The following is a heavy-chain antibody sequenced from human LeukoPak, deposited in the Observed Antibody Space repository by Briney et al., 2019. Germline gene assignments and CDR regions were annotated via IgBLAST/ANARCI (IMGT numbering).Heavy chain of an antibody. V-gene: IGHV4-39*01. J-gene: IGHJ4*02. CDR2: IYYSGST. Sequence: KTSETLSLTCTVSGGSISSSSNYWGWIRQPPGKGLEWIGSIYYSGSTYYNPSLKSRVTISVDTSKNQFSLKLSSVTAADTAVYYCASQWGHYYGSRPTDFDYWGQGTLVTVSS. D-gene: IGHD3-22*01. CDR3: ASQWGHYYGSRPTDFDY. CDR1: GGSISSSSNY.